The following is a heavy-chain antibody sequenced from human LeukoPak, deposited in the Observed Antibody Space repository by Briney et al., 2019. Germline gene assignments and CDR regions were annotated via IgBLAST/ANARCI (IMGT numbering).Heavy chain of an antibody. V-gene: IGHV3-74*01. CDR2: INSDGSST. J-gene: IGHJ4*02. CDR1: GFTFSNYW. D-gene: IGHD1-26*01. CDR3: ARESSVGAHKAFDY. Sequence: GGSLRLSCAASGFTFSNYWMHWVRQAPGKGLVWVSRINSDGSSTSYADSVKGRSTISRDNAKNTLYLQMNSLRAEDTAVYYCARESSVGAHKAFDYWGQGTLVTVSS.